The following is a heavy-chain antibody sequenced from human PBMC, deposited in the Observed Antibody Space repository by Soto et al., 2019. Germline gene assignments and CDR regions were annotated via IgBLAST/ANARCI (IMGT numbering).Heavy chain of an antibody. CDR3: RDGHYSDR. J-gene: IGHJ4*02. V-gene: IGHV3-7*01. CDR2: IKEDGSEK. CDR1: GSTFSRFW. Sequence: EVRLVESGGGSVQPGGSLRLSCVASGSTFSRFWMSWVRQAPGKGLEWVANIKEDGSEKYYLCSVRGRFTISRDNAKNSLYLQMNNLRAEDTAVYYCRDGHYSDRWGQGTLVTVSS.